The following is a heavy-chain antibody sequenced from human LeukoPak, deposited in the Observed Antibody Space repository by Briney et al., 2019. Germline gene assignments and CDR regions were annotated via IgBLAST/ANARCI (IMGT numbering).Heavy chain of an antibody. V-gene: IGHV1-18*01. CDR3: ASTEYSSGWYSNHYYYYGMDV. CDR2: MSAYNGNT. Sequence: ASVKVSCKASGYTFTSYGISWVRQAPGQGLEWMGWMSAYNGNTNYAQKLQGRVTMTTDTSTSTAYMELRSLRSDDTAVYYCASTEYSSGWYSNHYYYYGMDVWGPGTTVTVSS. CDR1: GYTFTSYG. D-gene: IGHD6-19*01. J-gene: IGHJ6*02.